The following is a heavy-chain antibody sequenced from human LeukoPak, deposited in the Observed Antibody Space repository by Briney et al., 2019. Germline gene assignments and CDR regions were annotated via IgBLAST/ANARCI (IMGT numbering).Heavy chain of an antibody. D-gene: IGHD6-13*01. V-gene: IGHV3-21*01. J-gene: IGHJ5*02. CDR1: GFTFNSYS. CDR3: ARVAAAGTSGWFDP. CDR2: ISSSSRFI. Sequence: GGSLRLSCAASGFTFNSYSMNWFRQAPGKGLEWVSSISSSSRFIYYADSVKGRFTISRDNAKNSLYLQMNSLRAEDTAVYYCARVAAAGTSGWFDPWGQGTLVTVSS.